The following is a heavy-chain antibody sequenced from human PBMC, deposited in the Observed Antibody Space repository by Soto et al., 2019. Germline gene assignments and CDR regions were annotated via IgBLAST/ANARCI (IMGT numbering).Heavy chain of an antibody. J-gene: IGHJ4*01. V-gene: IGHV3-23*01. CDR1: GFTFRSYP. Sequence: GGSLRRSCAGSGFTFRSYPMSWVRQAPGKVLEWVSSIGVSGGTTYYAYSVKGRFTISRDNSKNTLYLEMNSLRAEDTAVYYCAKYWGTLDYWGHGALVTVSS. CDR2: IGVSGGTT. CDR3: AKYWGTLDY. D-gene: IGHD7-27*01.